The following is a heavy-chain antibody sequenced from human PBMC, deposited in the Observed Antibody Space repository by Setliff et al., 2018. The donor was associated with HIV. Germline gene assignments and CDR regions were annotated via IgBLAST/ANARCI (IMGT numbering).Heavy chain of an antibody. CDR2: ISVYNGNT. Sequence: ASVKVSCKASGYTFTSYGISWVRQAPGQGLEWMGWISVYNGNTNYAQMVQGRVTMTTDTSTSTAYMELRSLRSDDTAVYYCARRPLHYYASGSVWFDPWGQGTLVTVSS. V-gene: IGHV1-18*01. CDR1: GYTFTSYG. D-gene: IGHD3-10*01. J-gene: IGHJ5*02. CDR3: ARRPLHYYASGSVWFDP.